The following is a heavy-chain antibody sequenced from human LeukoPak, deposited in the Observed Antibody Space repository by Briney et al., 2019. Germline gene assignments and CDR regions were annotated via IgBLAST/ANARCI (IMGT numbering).Heavy chain of an antibody. J-gene: IGHJ3*02. CDR2: INPNSGST. CDR1: AYTFTGYY. V-gene: IGHV1-2*02. CDR3: ARWPVTGDDAFDI. Sequence: ASVKVSCKASAYTFTGYYIHWVRQAPGQGLEWMGWINPNSGSTKYAQRFQGRVTMTRDTSISTAYMELSMLTSDDTAVYYCARWPVTGDDAFDIWGQGTMVTVSS. D-gene: IGHD7-27*01.